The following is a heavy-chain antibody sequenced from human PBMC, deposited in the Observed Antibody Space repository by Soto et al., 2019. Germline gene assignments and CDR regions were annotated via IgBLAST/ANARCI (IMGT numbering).Heavy chain of an antibody. V-gene: IGHV3-30*18. CDR1: GFTFSSYG. CDR2: ISYDGSNK. Sequence: QVQLVESGGGVVQPGRSLRLSCAASGFTFSSYGMHWFRQAPGKGLEWVAVISYDGSNKYYADSVKGRFTIPRDSSKNTLYLQMNSLRAEDTAVFYCAKDGGGYNYGVDYWGQGTLVTVSS. D-gene: IGHD5-12*01. J-gene: IGHJ4*02. CDR3: AKDGGGYNYGVDY.